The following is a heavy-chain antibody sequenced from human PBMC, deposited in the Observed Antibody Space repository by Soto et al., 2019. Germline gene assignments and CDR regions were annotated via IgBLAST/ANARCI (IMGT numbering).Heavy chain of an antibody. CDR2: ISAYNGNT. J-gene: IGHJ4*02. CDR1: GYTFTSYG. CDR3: ARDLGTRDSSGYYYFDY. D-gene: IGHD3-22*01. Sequence: ASVKASCKASGYTFTSYGISWVRQAPGQGLEWMGWISAYNGNTNYAQKLQGRVTMTTDTSTSTAYMELRSLRSDDTAVYYCARDLGTRDSSGYYYFDYWGQGTLVTVSS. V-gene: IGHV1-18*01.